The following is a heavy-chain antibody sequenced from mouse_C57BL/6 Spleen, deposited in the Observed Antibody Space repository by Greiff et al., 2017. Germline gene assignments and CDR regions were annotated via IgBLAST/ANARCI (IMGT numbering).Heavy chain of an antibody. CDR3: VRGGGYYDYDGPYFDY. V-gene: IGHV10-3*01. Sequence: EVMLVESGGGLVQPKGSLKLSCAASGFTFNTYAMHWVRQAPGKGLEWVARIRSKSSNYATYYADSVKDRFTISRDDSQSMLYLQMNNLKTEDTAMYYCVRGGGYYDYDGPYFDYWGQGTTLTVSS. D-gene: IGHD2-4*01. CDR1: GFTFNTYA. CDR2: IRSKSSNYAT. J-gene: IGHJ2*01.